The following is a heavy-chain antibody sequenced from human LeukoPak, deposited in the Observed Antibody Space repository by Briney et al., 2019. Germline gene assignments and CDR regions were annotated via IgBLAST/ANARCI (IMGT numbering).Heavy chain of an antibody. CDR2: ITNSGTST. V-gene: IGHV3-48*04. Sequence: GGSLRLSCAASGFIFSNYHMNWVRQAPGKGLECISYITNSGTSTSYADSVKGRFTISRDNAKNSLYLQMNSLRAEDTAVYYCVLGEPRSPFDYWGQGTLVTVSS. CDR3: VLGEPRSPFDY. CDR1: GFIFSNYH. J-gene: IGHJ4*02. D-gene: IGHD1-26*01.